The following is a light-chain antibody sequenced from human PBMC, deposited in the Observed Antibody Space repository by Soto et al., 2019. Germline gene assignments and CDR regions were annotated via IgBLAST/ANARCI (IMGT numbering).Light chain of an antibody. CDR1: QSVSSTY. V-gene: IGKV3-20*01. Sequence: EIVLTQSPGTLSLSPGERATLSCRASQSVSSTYLAWYQQKPGQAPRLLIYGASSRAADIPDRFSGSGSGTDFTLSISRLEREDFAVYYCQQYGSSAWTFGQGTKVDIK. CDR2: GAS. J-gene: IGKJ1*01. CDR3: QQYGSSAWT.